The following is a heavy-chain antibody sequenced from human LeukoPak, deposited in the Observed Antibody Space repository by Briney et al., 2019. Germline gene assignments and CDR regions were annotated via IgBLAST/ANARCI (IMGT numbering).Heavy chain of an antibody. CDR3: AKGDTTWELPHDY. CDR2: MYTSGST. J-gene: IGHJ4*02. Sequence: SETLSLTCTVSGGSISSGSYYWSWIRQPAGKGLEWIGRMYTSGSTNYTPSLKSRVTISVDTSKNQFSLKLSSVTAADTAVYYCAKGDTTWELPHDYWGQGTLVTVSS. CDR1: GGSISSGSYY. V-gene: IGHV4-61*02. D-gene: IGHD1-26*01.